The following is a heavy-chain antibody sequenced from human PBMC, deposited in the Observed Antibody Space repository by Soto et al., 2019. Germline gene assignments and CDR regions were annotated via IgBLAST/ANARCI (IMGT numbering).Heavy chain of an antibody. D-gene: IGHD2-21*01. V-gene: IGHV3-9*01. CDR2: ISWNSGSI. J-gene: IGHJ4*02. CDR3: AKAPSDTYYYFDY. CDR1: GFTFDDCA. Sequence: EVQLVESGGGLVQPGRSLRLSCAASGFTFDDCAMHWVRQAPGKGLEWVSGISWNSGSIGYADSVKGRFTISRDNAKNSLYLQMNSLRAEDTALYYCAKAPSDTYYYFDYWGQGTLVTVSS.